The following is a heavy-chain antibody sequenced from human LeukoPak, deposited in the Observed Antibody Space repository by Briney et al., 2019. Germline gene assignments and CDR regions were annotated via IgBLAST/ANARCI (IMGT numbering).Heavy chain of an antibody. V-gene: IGHV3-23*01. CDR1: GFTFSSYA. D-gene: IGHD3-9*01. Sequence: PGGSLRLSCAAPGFTFSSYAMSWVRQAPGKGLEWVSAISGSGGSTYYADSVKGRFTISRDNSKNKLYLQMNSLRAEDTAVYYCAKITRMTGDYWGQGTLVTVSS. J-gene: IGHJ4*02. CDR3: AKITRMTGDY. CDR2: ISGSGGST.